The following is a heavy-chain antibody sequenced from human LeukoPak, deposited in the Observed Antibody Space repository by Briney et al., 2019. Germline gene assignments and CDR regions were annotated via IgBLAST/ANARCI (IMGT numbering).Heavy chain of an antibody. V-gene: IGHV1-2*02. CDR3: ARDQQLYYDSSGYSDY. Sequence: ASVKVSCKASGYTFTGYYMHWVRQAPGQGLEWMGWINPNSGGTNYAQKFQGRVTMTRDTSISTAYMELSRLRSDDTAVYCCARDQQLYYDSSGYSDYWGQGTLVTVSS. CDR2: INPNSGGT. D-gene: IGHD3-22*01. J-gene: IGHJ4*02. CDR1: GYTFTGYY.